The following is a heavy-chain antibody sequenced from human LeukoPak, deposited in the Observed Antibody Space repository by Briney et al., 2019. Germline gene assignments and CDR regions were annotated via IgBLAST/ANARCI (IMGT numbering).Heavy chain of an antibody. Sequence: GGSLRLSCATSGYTLSNYGMHWVRQAPGKGLEWVAVIWFDGSQQYYADSVKGRFTISRDSSKNTIYLQMNGLRAEDTAVYYCARAMGAYPNENWLDPWGQGTLVTVSS. CDR1: GYTLSNYG. CDR2: IWFDGSQQ. CDR3: ARAMGAYPNENWLDP. D-gene: IGHD1-26*01. J-gene: IGHJ5*02. V-gene: IGHV3-33*01.